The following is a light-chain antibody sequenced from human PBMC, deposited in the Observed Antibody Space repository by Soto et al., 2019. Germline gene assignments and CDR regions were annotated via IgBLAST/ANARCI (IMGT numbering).Light chain of an antibody. V-gene: IGKV3-20*01. CDR2: GAS. CDR3: QQFSSSPLFT. J-gene: IGKJ3*01. Sequence: EIVLTQSPGTLSLCPGERATLSCRASQSVSSSYLAWYQQKPGQAPRLLIYGASSRATGIPDRFSGSGSGTDFTLTISRLEPEDFAVYYCQQFSSSPLFTFGPGTKVDVK. CDR1: QSVSSSY.